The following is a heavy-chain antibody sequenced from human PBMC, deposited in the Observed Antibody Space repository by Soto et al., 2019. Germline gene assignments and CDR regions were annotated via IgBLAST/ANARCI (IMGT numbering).Heavy chain of an antibody. Sequence: ASGKVSCKASGYTFTSYDINWVRQATGQGLEWMGWMNPNSGNTGYAQKFQGRVTMTRNTSISTAYMELSSLRSEDTAVYYCARSSIAVAGVAIDYWGQGTLVTVSS. J-gene: IGHJ4*02. CDR2: MNPNSGNT. CDR1: GYTFTSYD. D-gene: IGHD6-19*01. V-gene: IGHV1-8*01. CDR3: ARSSIAVAGVAIDY.